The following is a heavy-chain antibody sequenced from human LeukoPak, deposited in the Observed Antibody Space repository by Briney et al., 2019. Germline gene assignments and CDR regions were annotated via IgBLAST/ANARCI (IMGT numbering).Heavy chain of an antibody. V-gene: IGHV5-51*01. D-gene: IGHD3-22*01. Sequence: GESLKISCKGSGYSFTNYWIVWVRQMPGKGLEWMGIIYPDDSDTRYSPSFQGQVTISADKSISTAYLQWSSLKSSDTAMYYCARQLNYYDSRGPVDYWGPGTLVTVSS. CDR3: ARQLNYYDSRGPVDY. CDR2: IYPDDSDT. CDR1: GYSFTNYW. J-gene: IGHJ4*02.